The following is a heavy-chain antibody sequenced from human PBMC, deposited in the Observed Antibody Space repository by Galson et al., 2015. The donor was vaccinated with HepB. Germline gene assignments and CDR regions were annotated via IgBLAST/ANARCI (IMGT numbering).Heavy chain of an antibody. D-gene: IGHD1-26*01. Sequence: SLRLSCAASGFTFSTYSMKWIRQAPGKGREWVSYISRSSGTIYYADSVKGRFTISRDNAKNSLYLQMNSLRDEDTAVYYCARAPNSGSSLFYYYYYFMDVWGKGTTVTVSS. J-gene: IGHJ6*03. CDR1: GFTFSTYS. CDR3: ARAPNSGSSLFYYYYYFMDV. CDR2: ISRSSGTI. V-gene: IGHV3-48*02.